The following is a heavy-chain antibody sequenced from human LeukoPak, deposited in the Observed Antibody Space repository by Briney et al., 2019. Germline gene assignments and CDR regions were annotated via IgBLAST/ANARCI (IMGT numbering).Heavy chain of an antibody. J-gene: IGHJ1*01. CDR2: ISYDGSNK. Sequence: PGGSLRLSCAASGFTFSSYGMHWVRQAPGKGLEWVAVISYDGSNKYYADSVKGRFTISRDNSKNTLYLQMNSLRAEDTAVYYCANGMPITMIVVDFQHWGQGTLVTVSS. CDR3: ANGMPITMIVVDFQH. CDR1: GFTFSSYG. V-gene: IGHV3-30*18. D-gene: IGHD3-22*01.